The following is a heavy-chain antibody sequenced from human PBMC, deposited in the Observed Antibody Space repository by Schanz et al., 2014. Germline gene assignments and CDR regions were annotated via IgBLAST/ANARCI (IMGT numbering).Heavy chain of an antibody. J-gene: IGHJ3*02. V-gene: IGHV1-18*01. CDR2: ISTSNGNT. CDR1: SYTFTDYG. Sequence: QVQVVQSGAEVKKPGASVKVSCKASSYTFTDYGVIWVRQAPGQGLEWMGWISTSNGNTNYIQKLQGRVTMTTDTYTSTAYMELSSLRSDDTAVYYCARGGGPEDVFDIWGQGTILTVSS. CDR3: ARGGGPEDVFDI. D-gene: IGHD5-12*01.